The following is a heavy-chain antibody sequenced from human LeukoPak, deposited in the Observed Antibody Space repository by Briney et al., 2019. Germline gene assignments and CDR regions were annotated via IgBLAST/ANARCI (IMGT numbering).Heavy chain of an antibody. Sequence: PSETLSLTCTVSGGSISSGSYYWSWIRQPAGKGLEWIGRIYTSGSTNYNPSLKSRVTISVDTSKNQFSLKLSSVTAADTAVYYCARHSSGWHLDSWGQGTLVTVSS. CDR3: ARHSSGWHLDS. J-gene: IGHJ4*02. CDR2: IYTSGST. CDR1: GGSISSGSYY. D-gene: IGHD6-19*01. V-gene: IGHV4-61*02.